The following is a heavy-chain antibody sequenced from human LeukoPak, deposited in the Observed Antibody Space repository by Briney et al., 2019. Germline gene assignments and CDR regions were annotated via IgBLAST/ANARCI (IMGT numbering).Heavy chain of an antibody. J-gene: IGHJ6*03. V-gene: IGHV4-59*01. Sequence: SETLSLTCTASGGSISSYYWSWLRQPPGKGLKWIGNIYYSGYTTYSPSLRSRVTISVDTSKNQFSLKLSSVTAADTAVYYCARETSQKGAHYMDVWGKGTTITISS. CDR1: GGSISSYY. D-gene: IGHD3-16*01. CDR3: ARETSQKGAHYMDV. CDR2: IYYSGYT.